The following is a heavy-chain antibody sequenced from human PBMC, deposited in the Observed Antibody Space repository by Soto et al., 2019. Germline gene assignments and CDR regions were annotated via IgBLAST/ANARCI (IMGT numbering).Heavy chain of an antibody. Sequence: QLQLQESGPGQVKPSEPLSLSCSVSGGSISSSNSYWGWIRQPPGKGLEWSGSIYYSGNTYYNSSLEGRITISVDTSKNQFSLKLSAVTAADTAVYYCARHGRYQESGCYFLGVWGQGTLVTVSS. D-gene: IGHD3-10*01. CDR2: IYYSGNT. V-gene: IGHV4-39*01. CDR3: ARHGRYQESGCYFLGV. J-gene: IGHJ4*02. CDR1: GGSISSSNSY.